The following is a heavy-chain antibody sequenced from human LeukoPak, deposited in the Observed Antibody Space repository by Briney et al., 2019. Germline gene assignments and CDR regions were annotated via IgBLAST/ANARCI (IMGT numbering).Heavy chain of an antibody. CDR1: GGTFSSYA. J-gene: IGHJ1*01. Sequence: GASVKVSCKASGGTFSSYAISWVRQAPGQGLEWMGRIIPIFGTANYAQKFQGRVTITTDESTSTAYMELSSLRSEDTAVYYCARDPLVYGDAVEYYQHWGQGTLVTVSS. D-gene: IGHD4-17*01. CDR2: IIPIFGTA. V-gene: IGHV1-69*05. CDR3: ARDPLVYGDAVEYYQH.